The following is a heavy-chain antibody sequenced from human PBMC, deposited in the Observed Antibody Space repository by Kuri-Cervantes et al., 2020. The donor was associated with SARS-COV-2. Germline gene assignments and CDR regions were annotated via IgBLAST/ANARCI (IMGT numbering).Heavy chain of an antibody. CDR1: GGSIRNYY. V-gene: IGHV4-59*08. D-gene: IGHD2/OR15-2a*01. CDR2: IYYSGST. Sequence: SETLSLTCSVSGGSIRNYYWSWIRQPPGKPLEWIGNIYYSGSTNYDPSLKSRVTISVDTSKNQFSLNLNSVIAADTAVYYCARGDFQLDYWGHGTLVTVSS. J-gene: IGHJ4*01. CDR3: ARGDFQLDY.